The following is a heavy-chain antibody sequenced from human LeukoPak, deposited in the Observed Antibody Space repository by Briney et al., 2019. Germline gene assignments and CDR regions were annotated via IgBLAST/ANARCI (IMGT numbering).Heavy chain of an antibody. CDR3: AKEMKPWMHFDY. J-gene: IGHJ4*02. CDR2: ISHDGSNT. Sequence: GRSLRLSCAASGFTFSRYGMHWVRQAPGKGLEWVAVISHDGSNTDYTDSVKGRFTISRDNSKNTLYLQMNSLRAEDTAVYYCAKEMKPWMHFDYWGQGTLVTVSS. V-gene: IGHV3-30*18. D-gene: IGHD5-12*01. CDR1: GFTFSRYG.